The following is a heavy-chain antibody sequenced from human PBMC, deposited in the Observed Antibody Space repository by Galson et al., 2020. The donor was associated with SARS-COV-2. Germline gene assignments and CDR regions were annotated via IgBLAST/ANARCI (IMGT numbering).Heavy chain of an antibody. V-gene: IGHV3-21*01. Sequence: ESLKISCAASGFPFSTYSMHWVRLAPGKGLEWVSFISTSSSYTYHVDSAKGRFSISRDNPRNSLYLQMNSLRAEDTAVYYCARDEGIRGYNYGRLYYGMDVWGQGTTVTVSS. CDR3: ARDEGIRGYNYGRLYYGMDV. J-gene: IGHJ6*02. CDR1: GFPFSTYS. CDR2: ISTSSSYT. D-gene: IGHD5-18*01.